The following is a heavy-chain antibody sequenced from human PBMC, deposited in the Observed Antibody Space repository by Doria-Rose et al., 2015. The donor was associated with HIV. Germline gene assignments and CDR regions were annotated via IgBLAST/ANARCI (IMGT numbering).Heavy chain of an antibody. CDR2: IYSDAER. CDR3: ARIKSSRWYHKYYFDF. D-gene: IGHD6-13*01. J-gene: IGHJ4*02. V-gene: IGHV2-26*01. Sequence: QVTLKESGPVLVRPTETLTLTCTVSGVSLSSPGMGVSWIRQPPGKALEWLANIYSDAERSYKTSLKSRLTIARGTSKSQVVLTMTDMDPVDTATYYCARIKSSRWYHKYYFDFWGQGTLVIVSA. CDR1: GVSLSSPGMG.